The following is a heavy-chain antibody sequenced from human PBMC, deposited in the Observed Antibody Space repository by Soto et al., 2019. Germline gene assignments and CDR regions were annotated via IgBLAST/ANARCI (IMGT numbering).Heavy chain of an antibody. CDR1: GDSISSGGYS. Sequence: QLQLQESGSGLVKPSQTLSLTCAVSGDSISSGGYSWSWIRQPPGKGLEWIGYIYHSGRTYYNPSLQSRVTISVDRSKNQFSLKLRSVAAADTAVYYCARTLNYYDSSGYFYDAFEIWGQGAMVTVSS. CDR3: ARTLNYYDSSGYFYDAFEI. D-gene: IGHD3-22*01. V-gene: IGHV4-30-2*01. CDR2: IYHSGRT. J-gene: IGHJ3*02.